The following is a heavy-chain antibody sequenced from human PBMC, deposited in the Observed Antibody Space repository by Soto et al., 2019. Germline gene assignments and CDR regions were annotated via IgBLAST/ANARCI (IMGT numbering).Heavy chain of an antibody. CDR3: AIDTSRNDEGWGLDP. D-gene: IGHD3-22*01. Sequence: QLQVVQSGPEMKKPGASAKISCKTPENAFTNHWVHWVRQAPGQGLEWMGVINPSGRTTVYTQRVQGSVTRTRDTSTSTVYMQLSSLRSDDTAVYYCAIDTSRNDEGWGLDPWGQGTLVTVSS. J-gene: IGHJ5*02. CDR1: ENAFTNHW. V-gene: IGHV1-46*04. CDR2: INPSGRTT.